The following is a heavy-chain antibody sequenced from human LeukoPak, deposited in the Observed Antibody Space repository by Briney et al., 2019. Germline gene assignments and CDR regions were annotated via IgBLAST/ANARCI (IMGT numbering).Heavy chain of an antibody. CDR2: ITNKAASYTT. D-gene: IGHD7-27*01. CDR1: GFTFTDHW. CDR3: ARDGILGY. V-gene: IGHV3-72*01. J-gene: IGHJ4*02. Sequence: GGSLRLSCAASGFTFTDHWMDWVRQAPWKGLEWVARITNKAASYTTHYAASVKGRFIISRDDSQNSIYLQMNSLKTEDTAVYYCARDGILGYWGRGTLVTVSP.